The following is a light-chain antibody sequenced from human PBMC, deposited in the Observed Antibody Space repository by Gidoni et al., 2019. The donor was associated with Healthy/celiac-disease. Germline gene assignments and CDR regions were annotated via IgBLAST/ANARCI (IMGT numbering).Light chain of an antibody. Sequence: EIVLPHSPGTLSLSPGERATLSCRASQSVSSSYLAWYQQKPGQAPSLLIYGASSRATGIPDRFSGSGSGTDFTLTISRLEPEDFAVYYCQSRLTFGGGTKVEIK. CDR2: GAS. J-gene: IGKJ4*01. CDR1: QSVSSSY. V-gene: IGKV3-20*01. CDR3: QSRLT.